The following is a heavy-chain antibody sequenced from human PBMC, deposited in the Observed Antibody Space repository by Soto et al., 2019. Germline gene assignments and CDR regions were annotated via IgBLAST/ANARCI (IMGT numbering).Heavy chain of an antibody. Sequence: ASVKVSCKASGYTFTIYGSSWVRQAPGQGLEWMGWISSYNGNTNYAQKLQGRVTMTTDTSTTTAYMELRSLRSDDTAVYYCARDRPTSSIRARDYYYAMDVWGQGTTVTVSS. J-gene: IGHJ6*02. CDR3: ARDRPTSSIRARDYYYAMDV. CDR2: ISSYNGNT. V-gene: IGHV1-18*01. D-gene: IGHD6-6*01. CDR1: GYTFTIYG.